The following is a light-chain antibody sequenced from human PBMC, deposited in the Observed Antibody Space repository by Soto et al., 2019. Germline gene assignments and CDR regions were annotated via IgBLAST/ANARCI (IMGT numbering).Light chain of an antibody. Sequence: QSVLTQPASVSGSPGQSITISCTGTSSDVGGYNYVSWYQQHPGKAPKLMIYEVTNRPSGVSNRFSGSKSGNTASLTISGLQAEDEADYYCSSYTSSNFGVFGGGTKVTVL. CDR3: SSYTSSNFGV. CDR1: SSDVGGYNY. CDR2: EVT. J-gene: IGLJ3*02. V-gene: IGLV2-14*01.